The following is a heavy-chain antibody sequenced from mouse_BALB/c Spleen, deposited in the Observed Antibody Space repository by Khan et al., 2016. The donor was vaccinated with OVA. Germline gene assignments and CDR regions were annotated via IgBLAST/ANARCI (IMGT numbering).Heavy chain of an antibody. CDR1: GFTFSNYA. Sequence: EVELVESGGGLVTPGRSLKVSCAASGFTFSNYAMSWVRQTPEKRLEWVASISTGGSTYYPDSVKGRFTISRDNVRNILYLQMSSLRSEDTAMYYCARDYWFVYWGQGTLVTVSA. V-gene: IGHV5-6-5*01. CDR3: ARDYWFVY. J-gene: IGHJ3*01. CDR2: ISTGGST.